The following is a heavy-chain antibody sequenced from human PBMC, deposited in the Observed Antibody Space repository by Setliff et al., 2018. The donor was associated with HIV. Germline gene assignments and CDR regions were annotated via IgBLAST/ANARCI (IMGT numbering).Heavy chain of an antibody. J-gene: IGHJ4*02. CDR1: GGSISSGTYY. Sequence: LSLTCSVSGGSISSGTYYWGWIRQPPGKGLEWIGSMSHSGSTTYSPSLKSRVTILLDPSKNQFSLKLSSVTAADTAVYYCARSRGTQQEEYYFDYWGPGTLVTVCS. V-gene: IGHV4-39*07. D-gene: IGHD5-12*01. CDR3: ARSRGTQQEEYYFDY. CDR2: MSHSGST.